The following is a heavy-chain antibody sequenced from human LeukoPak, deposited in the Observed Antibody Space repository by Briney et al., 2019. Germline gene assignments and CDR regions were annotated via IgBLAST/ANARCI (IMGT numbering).Heavy chain of an antibody. CDR1: GFSFSKAR. Sequence: PGGSLRLSCAASGFSFSKARMNWVRQAPGKGLEWVGHIKSKTDGETTDYAAPVKGRFTISRDDSKNTLYLQMNSLKTEDTAVYYCTTYGDIVMVHGLMDVWGQGTTVTVFS. CDR3: TTYGDIVMVHGLMDV. D-gene: IGHD2/OR15-2a*01. CDR2: IKSKTDGETT. J-gene: IGHJ6*02. V-gene: IGHV3-15*01.